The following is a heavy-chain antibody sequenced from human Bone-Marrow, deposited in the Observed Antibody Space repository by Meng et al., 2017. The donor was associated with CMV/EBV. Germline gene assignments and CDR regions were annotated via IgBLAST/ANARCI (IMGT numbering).Heavy chain of an antibody. CDR3: ARDPSYGYYDFWSGYSGMDV. D-gene: IGHD3-3*01. J-gene: IGHJ6*02. CDR1: GFTFSSYW. CDR2: INSDGSST. V-gene: IGHV3-74*01. Sequence: LSLTCAASGFTFSSYWMHWVRQAPGKGLVWVSRINSDGSSTSYADSVKGRLTISRDNAKNTLYLQMNSLRAEDTAVYYCARDPSYGYYDFWSGYSGMDVWGQGTTVTVSS.